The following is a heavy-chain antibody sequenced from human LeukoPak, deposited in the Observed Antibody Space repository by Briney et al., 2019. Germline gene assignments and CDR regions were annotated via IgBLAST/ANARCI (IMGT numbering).Heavy chain of an antibody. V-gene: IGHV3-21*01. CDR3: ARDIPDY. CDR1: GFTFSSYS. Sequence: GGSLRLSCAASGFTFSSYSMNWVRQAPGKGLEWVSSISRSSSNIYYADSVEGRFTISRDNAKSSLYLQMNSLRAEDTAVYYCARDIPDYWGQGTLVTVSS. CDR2: ISRSSSNI. J-gene: IGHJ4*02.